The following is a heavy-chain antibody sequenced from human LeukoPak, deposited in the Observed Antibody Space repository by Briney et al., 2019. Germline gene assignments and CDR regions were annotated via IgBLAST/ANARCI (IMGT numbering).Heavy chain of an antibody. V-gene: IGHV3-48*03. J-gene: IGHJ6*03. CDR2: ISSSGITI. Sequence: GGSLRLSCAASGFTFSSFEMNWVRQAPGKGLEWVSYISSSGITIYYADSVKGRFTISRDNSKNTLYLQMNSLRAEDTAVYFCAKGSKEVLFTRDHCMDVWGKGTTVTISS. CDR1: GFTFSSFE. CDR3: AKGSKEVLFTRDHCMDV. D-gene: IGHD3-3*01.